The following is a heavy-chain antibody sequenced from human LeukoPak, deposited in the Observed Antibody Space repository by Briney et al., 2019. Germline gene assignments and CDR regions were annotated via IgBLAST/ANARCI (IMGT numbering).Heavy chain of an antibody. CDR3: ARDGYYYDSSGYYPYYYGMDV. D-gene: IGHD3-22*01. Sequence: GGSLRLSCAASGFAFSSYGMSWVRQAPGKGLEWVANIKQDGSEKYYVDSVKGRFTISRDNAKNSLYLQMNSLRAEDTAVYYCARDGYYYDSSGYYPYYYGMDVWGQGTTVTVSS. V-gene: IGHV3-7*01. J-gene: IGHJ6*02. CDR1: GFAFSSYG. CDR2: IKQDGSEK.